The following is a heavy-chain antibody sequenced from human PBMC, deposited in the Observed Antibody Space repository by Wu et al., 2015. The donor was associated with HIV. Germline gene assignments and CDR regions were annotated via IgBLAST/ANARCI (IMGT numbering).Heavy chain of an antibody. D-gene: IGHD6-19*01. V-gene: IGHV1-2*02. Sequence: QVQLVQSGAEVKKPGASVKVSCKSSGYSFTAYQIHWVRQAPGQGLEWMGWINPNSGGTNYAQKFQGRVTMTRDTSTDTAYLDLISLTSDDTAVYYCARAVPGQGAFENWGQGMLVTVSS. CDR3: ARAVPGQGAFEN. CDR2: INPNSGGT. J-gene: IGHJ4*02. CDR1: GYSFTAYQ.